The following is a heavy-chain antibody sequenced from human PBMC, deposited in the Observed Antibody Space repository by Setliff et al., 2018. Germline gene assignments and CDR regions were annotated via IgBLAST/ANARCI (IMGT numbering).Heavy chain of an antibody. CDR2: ISAYKDKT. J-gene: IGHJ4*02. Sequence: ASVKVSCKSYGYTFNTYGISWVRQAPGQGPEWMGWISAYKDKTRSTERFQDRLTLTIDTSTNTVFMELRDLRADDTATYYCARDGGKYCATISCFHFDYWGQGTQVTVSS. V-gene: IGHV1-18*01. CDR1: GYTFNTYG. CDR3: ARDGGKYCATISCFHFDY. D-gene: IGHD2-8*02.